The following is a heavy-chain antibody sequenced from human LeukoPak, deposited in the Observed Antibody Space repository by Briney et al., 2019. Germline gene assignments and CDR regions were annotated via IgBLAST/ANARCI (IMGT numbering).Heavy chain of an antibody. CDR1: GFTFSSYA. J-gene: IGHJ3*02. CDR3: ARFRLRLGELSLGDAFDI. V-gene: IGHV3-23*01. D-gene: IGHD3-16*02. Sequence: GGSLRLSCAASGFTFSSYAMSWVRQAPGKGLEWVSAISGSGGSTYYAASVKGRFTISRDNSKNTLYLQMNSLRAEDTAVYYCARFRLRLGELSLGDAFDIWGQGTMVTVSS. CDR2: ISGSGGST.